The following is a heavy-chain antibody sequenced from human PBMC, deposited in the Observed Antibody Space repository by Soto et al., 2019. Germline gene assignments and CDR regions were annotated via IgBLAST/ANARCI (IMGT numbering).Heavy chain of an antibody. CDR1: GYTFTSYG. D-gene: IGHD3-3*01. V-gene: IGHV1-18*01. CDR2: ISAYNGNT. Sequence: GASVKVSCKASGYTFTSYGISWVRQAPGQGLEWMGWISAYNGNTNYAQKLQGRVTMTTDTSTSTAYMELRSLRSDDTAVYYCARDQNTIFGVVIMDYYYYGMHVWGQGTTVTVSS. CDR3: ARDQNTIFGVVIMDYYYYGMHV. J-gene: IGHJ6*02.